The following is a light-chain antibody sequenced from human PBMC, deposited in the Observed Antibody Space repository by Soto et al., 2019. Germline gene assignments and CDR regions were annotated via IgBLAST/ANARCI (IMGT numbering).Light chain of an antibody. J-gene: IGLJ2*01. CDR2: DVS. V-gene: IGLV2-14*01. CDR1: SSDVGGYNY. CDR3: SSYTSSSTLYVV. Sequence: QSALTQPASVSGSPGQSITISCTGTSSDVGGYNYVSWYQQHPGKAPKLMIYDVSNRPSGVSNRFSGSKSGNTASLTISGLQAEDEADYYCSSYTSSSTLYVVFCGGTKLTVL.